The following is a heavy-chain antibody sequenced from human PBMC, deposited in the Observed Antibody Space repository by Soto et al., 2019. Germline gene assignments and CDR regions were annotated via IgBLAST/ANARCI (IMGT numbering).Heavy chain of an antibody. CDR1: GFTFSSYA. Sequence: PGGSLRLSCAASGFTFSSYAMSWVRQAPGKGLEWVSAISGSGGSTYYADSVKGRFTISRDNSKNTLYLQMNSLRVEDTALYYCAKAGITAAGGIYYYYYMDVWGKGTTVTVSS. V-gene: IGHV3-23*01. J-gene: IGHJ6*03. CDR3: AKAGITAAGGIYYYYYMDV. D-gene: IGHD6-13*01. CDR2: ISGSGGST.